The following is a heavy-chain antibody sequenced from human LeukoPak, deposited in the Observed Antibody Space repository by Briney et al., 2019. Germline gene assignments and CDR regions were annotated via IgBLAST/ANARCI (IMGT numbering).Heavy chain of an antibody. J-gene: IGHJ4*02. Sequence: PGGSLRLSCAASGFTFSSYSMNWVRQAPGKGLEWVSYISSSSSTIYYADSVKGRFTISRDNAKNSLYLQMNSPRDEDTAVYYCARDKRGYDSSGYSYWGQGTLVTVSS. CDR1: GFTFSSYS. CDR3: ARDKRGYDSSGYSY. CDR2: ISSSSSTI. D-gene: IGHD3-22*01. V-gene: IGHV3-48*02.